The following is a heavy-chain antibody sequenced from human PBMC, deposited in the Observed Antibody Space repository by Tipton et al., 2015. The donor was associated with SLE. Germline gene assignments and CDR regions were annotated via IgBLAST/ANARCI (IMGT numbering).Heavy chain of an antibody. Sequence: TLSLTCAVSGGSISSGGYSWSWIRQPPGKGLEWIGYIYHSGSTYYNPSLKSRVTISVDRSKNQFSLKLSSVTAADTAVYYCARVTMVQGVTPDYWGQGTLVTVSS. J-gene: IGHJ4*02. CDR1: GGSISSGGYS. V-gene: IGHV4-30-2*01. CDR3: ARVTMVQGVTPDY. CDR2: IYHSGST. D-gene: IGHD3-10*01.